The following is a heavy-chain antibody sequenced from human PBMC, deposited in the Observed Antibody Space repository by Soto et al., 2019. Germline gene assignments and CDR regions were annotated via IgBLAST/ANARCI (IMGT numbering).Heavy chain of an antibody. V-gene: IGHV3-53*01. Sequence: EVQLVESGGGLIQPGGSLRLSCAASGLTVSANYMNWVRQAPGKGLEWVSLLYCGGTAYYADSVRGRFTISRDNSKNTLYLQMSSLRVEDTAVYFCARARSSTMIVVTNHWYFDLWGRGTLVTVSS. D-gene: IGHD3-22*01. J-gene: IGHJ2*01. CDR3: ARARSSTMIVVTNHWYFDL. CDR2: LYCGGTA. CDR1: GLTVSANY.